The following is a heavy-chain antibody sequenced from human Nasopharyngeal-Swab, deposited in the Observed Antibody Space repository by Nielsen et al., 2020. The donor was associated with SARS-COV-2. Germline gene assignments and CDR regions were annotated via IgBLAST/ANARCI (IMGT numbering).Heavy chain of an antibody. D-gene: IGHD3-9*01. CDR2: INTNTGNP. Sequence: ASVKVSCKASGYTFTSYAMNWVRQAPGQGLEWMGWINTNTGNPTYAQGFTGRFVFSLDTSVSTAYLQISSLKAEDTAVYYCARAMNDYDILTGYYPADYYYYGMDVWGQGTTVIVSS. V-gene: IGHV7-4-1*02. CDR1: GYTFTSYA. J-gene: IGHJ6*02. CDR3: ARAMNDYDILTGYYPADYYYYGMDV.